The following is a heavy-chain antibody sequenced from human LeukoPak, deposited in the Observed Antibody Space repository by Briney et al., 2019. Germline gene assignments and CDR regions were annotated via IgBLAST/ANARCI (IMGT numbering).Heavy chain of an antibody. J-gene: IGHJ4*02. CDR3: ASPGRLRYFDWLFHY. D-gene: IGHD3-9*01. V-gene: IGHV1-69*04. Sequence: SVSVSSTASGGTFSTYAISWVRQAPGQGLEWMGRIIPILGIANYAQKFQGRVTITADKSTSTAYMELSSLRSEDTAVYYCASPGRLRYFDWLFHYWGQGTLVTVSS. CDR1: GGTFSTYA. CDR2: IIPILGIA.